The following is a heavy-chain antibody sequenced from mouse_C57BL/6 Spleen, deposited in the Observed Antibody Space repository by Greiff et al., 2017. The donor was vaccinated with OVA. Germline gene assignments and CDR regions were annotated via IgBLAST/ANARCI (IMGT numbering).Heavy chain of an antibody. J-gene: IGHJ3*01. V-gene: IGHV1-15*01. CDR2: IDPETGGT. CDR1: GYTFTDYE. Sequence: VQLQESGAELVRPGASVTLSCKASGYTFTDYEMHWVKQTPVHGLEWIGAIDPETGGTAYNQKFKGKAILTADKSSSTAYMELRSLTSEDSAVYYCYYGSSFAYWGQGTLVTVAA. D-gene: IGHD1-1*01. CDR3: YYGSSFAY.